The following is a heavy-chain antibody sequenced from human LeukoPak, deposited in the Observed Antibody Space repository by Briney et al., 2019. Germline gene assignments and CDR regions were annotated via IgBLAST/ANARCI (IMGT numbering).Heavy chain of an antibody. V-gene: IGHV1-2*02. D-gene: IGHD1-26*01. CDR1: GYTFTDYY. J-gene: IGHJ4*02. CDR2: INPKSGGT. Sequence: ASVKVSCKASGYTFTDYYIHWVRQAPGQGLEFMAWINPKSGGTNYAQKFQGRVTMTRDTSISTVYMEVSGLRSDDTAVYYCARGRDSGSHTYYFDYWGQGTLVTISS. CDR3: ARGRDSGSHTYYFDY.